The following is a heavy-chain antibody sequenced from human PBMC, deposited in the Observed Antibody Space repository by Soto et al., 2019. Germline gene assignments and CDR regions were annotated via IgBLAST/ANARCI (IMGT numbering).Heavy chain of an antibody. J-gene: IGHJ6*03. V-gene: IGHV1-8*01. CDR1: GYTFTSYD. D-gene: IGHD3-3*01. CDR2: MNPNSGNT. CDR3: ARGSRYDFWSGFPGGYYYMDV. Sequence: ASVKVSCKASGYTFTSYDINWVRQATGQGLEWMGWMNPNSGNTGYAQKFQGRVTMTRNTSISTAYMELSSLRSEDTAVYYCARGSRYDFWSGFPGGYYYMDVWGKGTTVTVSS.